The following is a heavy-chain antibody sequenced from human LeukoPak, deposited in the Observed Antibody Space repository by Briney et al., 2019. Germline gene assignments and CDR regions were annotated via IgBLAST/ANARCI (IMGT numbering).Heavy chain of an antibody. CDR3: AREKVVPAARVNWFDP. J-gene: IGHJ5*02. Sequence: ASVKVSCRASGYTFTGYYMHWVRQAPGQGLEWMGWINPNSGGTNYAQKFQGRVTMTRDTSISTAYMELSRLRSDDTAVYYCAREKVVPAARVNWFDPWGQGTLVTVSS. D-gene: IGHD2-2*01. CDR1: GYTFTGYY. V-gene: IGHV1-2*02. CDR2: INPNSGGT.